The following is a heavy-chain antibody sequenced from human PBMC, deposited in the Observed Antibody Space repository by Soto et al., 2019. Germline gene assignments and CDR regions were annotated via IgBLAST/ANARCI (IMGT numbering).Heavy chain of an antibody. Sequence: GGSLRLSCAASGFPFSSYSMNWVRQAPGKGLEWVSYISSSSSTIYYADSVKGRFTISRDNAKNSLYLQMNSLRDEDTAVYYCAREYYDFWSGYYLDYYYYGMDVWGQGTTVTVSS. CDR1: GFPFSSYS. V-gene: IGHV3-48*02. CDR2: ISSSSSTI. CDR3: AREYYDFWSGYYLDYYYYGMDV. D-gene: IGHD3-3*01. J-gene: IGHJ6*02.